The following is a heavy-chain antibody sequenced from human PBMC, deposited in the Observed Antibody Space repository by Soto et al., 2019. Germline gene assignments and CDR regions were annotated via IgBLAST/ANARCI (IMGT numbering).Heavy chain of an antibody. Sequence: QVQLQESGPGLVKPSQTLSLTCTVSGGSISSGDYYWSWIRQPPGKGLEWIGYIYYSGSTYYNPSLTSRVTLSVDTSLYQFSLKLSSVTAADTAVYYCASSLSVRSDQDAFDIWGQGTMVTVSS. CDR2: IYYSGST. CDR1: GGSISSGDYY. V-gene: IGHV4-30-4*01. CDR3: ASSLSVRSDQDAFDI. D-gene: IGHD3-10*01. J-gene: IGHJ3*02.